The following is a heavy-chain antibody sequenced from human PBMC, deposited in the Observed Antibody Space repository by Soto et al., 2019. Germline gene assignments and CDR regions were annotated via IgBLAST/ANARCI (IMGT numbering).Heavy chain of an antibody. Sequence: SETLSLTCTVSGGSISSYYWSWIRQPPGKGLEWIGYIYYSGSTNYNPSLKSRVTISVDTSKNQFSLKLSSVTAADTAVYYCAREREAITTYFDYWGQGTLVTVSS. J-gene: IGHJ4*02. CDR3: AREREAITTYFDY. V-gene: IGHV4-59*01. D-gene: IGHD4-4*01. CDR1: GGSISSYY. CDR2: IYYSGST.